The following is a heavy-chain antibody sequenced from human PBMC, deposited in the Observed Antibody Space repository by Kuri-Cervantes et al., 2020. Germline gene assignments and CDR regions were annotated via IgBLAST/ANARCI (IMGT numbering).Heavy chain of an antibody. V-gene: IGHV1-8*01. Sequence: ASVKVSCKTSGGTFSRYALSWVRQAPGQGLEWMGWINPNSGNTGYAQKFQGRVTMTRNTSISTAYMELSSLRSEDTAVYYCARLAATTKGPFDYWGQGTLVTVSS. CDR1: GGTFSRYA. CDR3: ARLAATTKGPFDY. J-gene: IGHJ4*02. D-gene: IGHD4-17*01. CDR2: INPNSGNT.